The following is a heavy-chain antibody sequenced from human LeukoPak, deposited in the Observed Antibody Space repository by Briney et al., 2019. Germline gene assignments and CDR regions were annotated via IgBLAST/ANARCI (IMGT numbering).Heavy chain of an antibody. CDR2: ISSSSSTI. D-gene: IGHD3-22*01. V-gene: IGHV3-48*04. J-gene: IGHJ3*02. CDR3: ARARYYYDKGSAFDI. Sequence: GGSLRLSCAASGFTFSSYSMNWVRQAPGKGLEWVSYISSSSSTIYYADSVKGRFTTSRDNAKNSLYLQMNSLRAEDTAVYYCARARYYYDKGSAFDIWGQGTMVTVSS. CDR1: GFTFSSYS.